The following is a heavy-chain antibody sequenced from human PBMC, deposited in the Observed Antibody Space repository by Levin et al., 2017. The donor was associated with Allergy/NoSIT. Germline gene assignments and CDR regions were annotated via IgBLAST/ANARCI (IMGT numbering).Heavy chain of an antibody. V-gene: IGHV5-10-1*01. D-gene: IGHD6-19*01. CDR3: ARHDRHSHITYYNSGGYGIVP. J-gene: IGHJ5*02. CDR1: GYNFANYW. CDR2: IDPSDAYT. Sequence: GESLKISCKGSGYNFANYWISWVRQMPGRGLEWVGRIDPSDAYTNYGPSFEGHVTISADEPINTAYLQWRSLKASDTAMYYCARHDRHSHITYYNSGGYGIVPWGQVTLLTVSS.